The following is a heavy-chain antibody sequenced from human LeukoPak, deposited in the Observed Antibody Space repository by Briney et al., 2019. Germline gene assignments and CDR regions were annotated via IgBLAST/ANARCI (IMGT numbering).Heavy chain of an antibody. CDR3: AREVGATLVADY. CDR2: IYTSGST. Sequence: PSETLSLTCTVSGGSISSGSYYWSWIRQPAGKGLEWIGRIYTSGSTNYNPSLKSRVTISVDTSKNQFSLKLSSVTAADTAVYYCAREVGATLVADYWGQGTLVTVSS. D-gene: IGHD1-26*01. J-gene: IGHJ4*02. V-gene: IGHV4-61*02. CDR1: GGSISSGSYY.